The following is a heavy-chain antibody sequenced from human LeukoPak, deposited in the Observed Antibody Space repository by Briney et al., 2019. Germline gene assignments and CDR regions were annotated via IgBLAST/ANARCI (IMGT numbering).Heavy chain of an antibody. CDR3: ARIETHDYGDLDY. J-gene: IGHJ4*02. V-gene: IGHV1-69*13. CDR1: GGTFSSYA. D-gene: IGHD4-17*01. Sequence: SVKVSCKASGGTFSSYAISWVRQAPGQGLEWMGGIIPIFGTANYAQKFQGRVTITADESTSTAYMELSSLRSEDTAVYYCARIETHDYGDLDYWGQGTLVTVSS. CDR2: IIPIFGTA.